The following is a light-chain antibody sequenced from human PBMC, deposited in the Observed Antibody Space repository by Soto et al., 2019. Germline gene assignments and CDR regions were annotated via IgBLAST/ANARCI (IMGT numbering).Light chain of an antibody. Sequence: QSVLTQPASVSGSPGQSITISCAGTSSDVGGYNFVSWYQHHPDKVPKLMIYDVSNRPSGVSNRFSGSKSGNTASLTISGLQAEDEADYYCSSYTSSSTLVFGGGTKVTVL. CDR1: SSDVGGYNF. J-gene: IGLJ2*01. CDR3: SSYTSSSTLV. CDR2: DVS. V-gene: IGLV2-14*03.